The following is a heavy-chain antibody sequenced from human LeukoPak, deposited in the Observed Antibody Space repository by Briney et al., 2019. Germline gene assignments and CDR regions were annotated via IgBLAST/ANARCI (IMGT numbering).Heavy chain of an antibody. D-gene: IGHD3-3*02. J-gene: IGHJ4*02. CDR1: GFTFSSYS. V-gene: IGHV3-21*01. CDR3: AGDRSKISSTDY. Sequence: PGGSLRLSCATSGFTFSSYSMTWVRQAPGKGLDWVSSINSYSSDIYYADSVKGRSTISRDNAKNSLYLQMNSLRAEDTALYYCAGDRSKISSTDYWGQGTLVTVS. CDR2: INSYSSDI.